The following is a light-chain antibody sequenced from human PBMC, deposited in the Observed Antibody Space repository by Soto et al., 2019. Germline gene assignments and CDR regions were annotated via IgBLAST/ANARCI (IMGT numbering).Light chain of an antibody. Sequence: QSVLTQPPSASGTPGQRVTISCSGSSSNIGGYYVYWYQQLPGTAPKVLIYNNNQRPSGVPDRFSGSKSGTSASLAISGLRSEDEADYYCAAWDDSLSGPVVFGGGTKLTVL. CDR2: NNN. V-gene: IGLV1-47*02. CDR1: SSNIGGYY. J-gene: IGLJ2*01. CDR3: AAWDDSLSGPVV.